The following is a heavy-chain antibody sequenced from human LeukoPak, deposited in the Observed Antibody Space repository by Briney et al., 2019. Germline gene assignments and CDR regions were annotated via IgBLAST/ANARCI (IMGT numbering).Heavy chain of an antibody. CDR3: ARHVVPYSSGLTGFDY. D-gene: IGHD6-19*01. V-gene: IGHV5-51*01. Sequence: PGESLQISCKGSGYPFATYWIGWVRQVPGKGLEWVGIIYPGDSDTRYSPSFQGQVTISADKSITTAYLQWSSLKASDTAMYYCARHVVPYSSGLTGFDYWGQGTLVTVSS. CDR1: GYPFATYW. J-gene: IGHJ4*02. CDR2: IYPGDSDT.